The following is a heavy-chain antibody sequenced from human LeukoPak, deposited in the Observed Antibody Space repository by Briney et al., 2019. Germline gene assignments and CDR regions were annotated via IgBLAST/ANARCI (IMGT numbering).Heavy chain of an antibody. CDR1: GGSIRYYY. V-gene: IGHV4-59*01. J-gene: IGHJ4*02. D-gene: IGHD2-15*01. CDR2: IYYNGST. Sequence: SSETLSLTCTVSGGSIRYYYWSWIRQSPGKGLEWIGYIYYNGSTNYNPSLKSRVTISVDMSKNQFSLKMSSVTAADTAVYYCARKGGLFDYWGQRRLVTVSS. CDR3: ARKGGLFDY.